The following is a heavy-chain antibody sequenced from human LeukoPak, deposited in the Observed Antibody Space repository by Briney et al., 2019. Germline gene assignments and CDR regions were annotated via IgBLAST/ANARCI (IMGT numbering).Heavy chain of an antibody. CDR3: AKDAQRGFDYSNSLEY. Sequence: PGGSLRLSCAASGFTYSHFGMHWVRQAPGKGLEWVAVIWSDGTEKYYGDAVKGRFTISRDNSRNTLYLQMNSLRDDDTAVYYCAKDAQRGFDYSNSLEYWGQGTLVNVSS. CDR2: IWSDGTEK. V-gene: IGHV3-33*06. J-gene: IGHJ4*02. CDR1: GFTYSHFG. D-gene: IGHD4-11*01.